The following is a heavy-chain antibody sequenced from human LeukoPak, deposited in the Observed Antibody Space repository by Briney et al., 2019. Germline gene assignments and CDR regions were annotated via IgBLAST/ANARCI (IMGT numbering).Heavy chain of an antibody. CDR2: INSYNGNT. J-gene: IGHJ6*02. V-gene: IGHV1-18*01. CDR1: GYTFTSYG. CDR3: ARDDYDFTQGYYGMDV. D-gene: IGHD3-3*01. Sequence: ASVKVSCKASGYTFTSYGISLLRQAPGQGLEWMGWINSYNGNTNYPQKLQGRVTVTTDTSTSTAYMELRSLTSDDTAVYYCARDDYDFTQGYYGMDVWGQGTTVTVSS.